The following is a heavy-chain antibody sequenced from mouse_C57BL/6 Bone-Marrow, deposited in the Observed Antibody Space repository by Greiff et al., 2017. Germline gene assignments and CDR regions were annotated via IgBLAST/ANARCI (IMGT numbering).Heavy chain of an antibody. CDR3: AREDFVRYYFDY. D-gene: IGHD1-1*01. CDR2: IDPSDSYT. CDR1: GYTFTSYW. V-gene: IGHV1-69*01. Sequence: QVQLQQSGAELVMPGASVKLSCKASGYTFTSYWMHWVKQRPGQGLEWIGEIDPSDSYTNYNQKFKGKSTLTVDKSSSTAYMQLSNLTSEDSAVYYWAREDFVRYYFDYWGQGTTLTVSS. J-gene: IGHJ2*01.